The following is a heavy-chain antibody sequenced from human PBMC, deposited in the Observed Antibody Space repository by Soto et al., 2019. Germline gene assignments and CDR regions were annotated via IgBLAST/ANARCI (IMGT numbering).Heavy chain of an antibody. D-gene: IGHD3-16*01. CDR2: IDPSDSYT. Sequence: GESLKISCKGSGYSFTSYWISWVRQMPGKGLEWMGRIDPSDSYTNYSPSFQGHVTISADKSISTAYLQWSSLKASDTAMYYCAGGPTYYYYYGMDVGGQGTTVTVSS. CDR3: AGGPTYYYYYGMDV. J-gene: IGHJ6*02. CDR1: GYSFTSYW. V-gene: IGHV5-10-1*01.